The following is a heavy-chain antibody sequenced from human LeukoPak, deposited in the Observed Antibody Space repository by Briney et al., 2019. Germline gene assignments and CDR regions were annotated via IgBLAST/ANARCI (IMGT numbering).Heavy chain of an antibody. CDR2: ISSSSSHI. D-gene: IGHD6-19*01. J-gene: IGHJ6*03. CDR1: GFAFSRYS. V-gene: IGHV3-21*06. Sequence: GGSLRLSCAGSGFAFSRYSMNWFRQAPGKGLERVSSISSSSSHIFYADSVKGRFTISRDDAKNSLYLQMNSLRAGDTAVYYCARDAQWLVPEGYYYYMDVWGKGITVTVAS. CDR3: ARDAQWLVPEGYYYYMDV.